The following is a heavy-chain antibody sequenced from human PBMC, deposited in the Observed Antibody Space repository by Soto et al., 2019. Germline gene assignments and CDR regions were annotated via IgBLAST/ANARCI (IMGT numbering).Heavy chain of an antibody. Sequence: QVQLVESGGGVVQPGRSLRLSCAASGFTFSSYGMHWVRQAPGKGLEWVAVISYDGSNKYYADSVKGRFTISRDNSKNTLYLQMNSLRAEDTAVYYCAKEVYSSSNYYYGMDVWGQGTTVTVSS. CDR1: GFTFSSYG. CDR3: AKEVYSSSNYYYGMDV. J-gene: IGHJ6*02. CDR2: ISYDGSNK. V-gene: IGHV3-30*18. D-gene: IGHD6-6*01.